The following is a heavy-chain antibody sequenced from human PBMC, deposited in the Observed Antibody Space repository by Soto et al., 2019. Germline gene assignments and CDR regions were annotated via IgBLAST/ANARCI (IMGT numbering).Heavy chain of an antibody. V-gene: IGHV4-34*01. D-gene: IGHD6-25*01. CDR2: INHLGSI. Sequence: SETLSLTCVVSGGSLSDYFWSWIRQPPGMALEWIGEINHLGSINYNPSLKSRVTISVDTSKTQFSLKLSSVTAADTAVYYCARGRITAAAGSFNDWGQGTLVTVSS. CDR3: ARGRITAAAGSFND. CDR1: GGSLSDYF. J-gene: IGHJ4*02.